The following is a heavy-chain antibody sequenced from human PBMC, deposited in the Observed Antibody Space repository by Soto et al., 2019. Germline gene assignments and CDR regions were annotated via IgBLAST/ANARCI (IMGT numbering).Heavy chain of an antibody. CDR1: GYSFTSYW. CDR2: IYPGDSDT. V-gene: IGHV5-51*01. CDR3: ARHKMHYDILTGYLTPDY. Sequence: GESLKISCKGSGYSFTSYWIGWVRQMPGKGLEWMGIIYPGDSDTRYSPSFQGQVTISADKSISTAYLQWSSLKASDTAMYYCARHKMHYDILTGYLTPDYWGQGTLVTVSS. J-gene: IGHJ4*02. D-gene: IGHD3-9*01.